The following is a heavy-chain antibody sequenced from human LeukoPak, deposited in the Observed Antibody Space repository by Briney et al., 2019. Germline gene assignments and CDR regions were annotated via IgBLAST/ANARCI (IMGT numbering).Heavy chain of an antibody. CDR2: INPSGGST. CDR3: ARDMDYYGSGSYYSNWFDP. Sequence: ASVTVSCKASGYTFTRYYMHWVRQAPGQGLEWMGIINPSGGSTSYAQKFQGRVTMTRDTSTSTVYMELSSLRSEDTAVYYCARDMDYYGSGSYYSNWFDPWGQGTLVTVSS. D-gene: IGHD3-10*01. J-gene: IGHJ5*02. CDR1: GYTFTRYY. V-gene: IGHV1-46*01.